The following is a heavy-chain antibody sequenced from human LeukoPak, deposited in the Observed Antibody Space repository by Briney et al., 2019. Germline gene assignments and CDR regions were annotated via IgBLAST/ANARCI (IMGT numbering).Heavy chain of an antibody. CDR1: GFTFSSYS. D-gene: IGHD2-2*01. CDR3: ARGGGSSPQYNWFDP. V-gene: IGHV3-48*04. CDR2: ISSSSSTI. Sequence: GGSLRLSCAASGFTFSSYSMNWVRQAPGKGLEWVSYISSSSSTIYYADSVKGRFTISRDNAKNSLYLQMNSLRAEDTAVYYCARGGGSSPQYNWFDPWGQGTLATVSS. J-gene: IGHJ5*02.